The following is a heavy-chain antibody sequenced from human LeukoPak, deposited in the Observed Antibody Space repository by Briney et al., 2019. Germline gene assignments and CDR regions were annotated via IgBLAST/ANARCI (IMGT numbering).Heavy chain of an antibody. CDR1: GGSISSGGYY. CDR2: IYYSGST. V-gene: IGHV4-31*03. D-gene: IGHD3-10*01. Sequence: SETLSLTCTVSGGSISSGGYYWSWIRQHPGKGLEWIGYIYYSGSTYYNPSLKSRVTISVDTSKNQFSLKLSSVTAADTAVYYCARENSMVRGVISLNWFDPWGQGTLVTVSS. J-gene: IGHJ5*02. CDR3: ARENSMVRGVISLNWFDP.